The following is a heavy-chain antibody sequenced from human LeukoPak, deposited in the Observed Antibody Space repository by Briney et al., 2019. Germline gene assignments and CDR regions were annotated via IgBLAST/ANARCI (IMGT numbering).Heavy chain of an antibody. Sequence: ASVKVSCKVSGYTLTELSMHWVRQAPGKGLEWMGGFDPEDGETIYAQKFQGRVTMTEDTSTDTAYMELRSLRSDDTAVYYCARDSSGFSSSWSPFGFDPWGQGTLVTVSS. V-gene: IGHV1-24*01. CDR3: ARDSSGFSSSWSPFGFDP. J-gene: IGHJ5*02. CDR1: GYTLTELS. D-gene: IGHD6-13*01. CDR2: FDPEDGET.